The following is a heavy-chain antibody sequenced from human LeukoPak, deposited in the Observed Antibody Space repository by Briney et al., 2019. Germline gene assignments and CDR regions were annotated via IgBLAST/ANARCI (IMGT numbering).Heavy chain of an antibody. V-gene: IGHV4-39*07. J-gene: IGHJ3*02. D-gene: IGHD2-8*01. CDR3: AREKRVYYLRAFDI. Sequence: PSQTLSLTCTVSGGSISSGSYYWSWIRQPPGKGLEWIGEINHSGSTNYNPSLKSRVTISVDTSKNQFSLKLSSVTAADTVVYYCAREKRVYYLRAFDIWGQGTMVTVSS. CDR2: INHSGST. CDR1: GGSISSGSYY.